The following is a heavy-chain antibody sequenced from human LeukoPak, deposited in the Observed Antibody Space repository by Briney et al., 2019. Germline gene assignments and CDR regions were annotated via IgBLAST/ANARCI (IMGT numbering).Heavy chain of an antibody. CDR1: GFTFSSYG. J-gene: IGHJ3*02. D-gene: IGHD6-19*01. CDR3: AKVPARGRPVADAFDI. CDR2: ISYDGSNK. V-gene: IGHV3-30*18. Sequence: PGGSLRLSCAASGFTFSSYGMHWVRQAPGKGLEWVAVISYDGSNKYYADSVKGRFTISRDNSKNTLYLQMNSLRAEDTAVYYCAKVPARGRPVADAFDIWGQGTMVTVSS.